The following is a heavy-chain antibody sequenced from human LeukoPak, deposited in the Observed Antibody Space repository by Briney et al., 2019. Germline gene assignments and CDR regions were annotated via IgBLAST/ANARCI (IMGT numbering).Heavy chain of an antibody. Sequence: GSLRLSCAASGFTFSRYWMSWVRQAPGKGLEWVANIKQDGSEKYYVDSVKGRFTISRDNAKNSLYLQMNSLRAEDTAVYYCARAQRLWFGESIFDYWGQGTLVTVSS. J-gene: IGHJ4*02. CDR1: GFTFSRYW. CDR3: ARAQRLWFGESIFDY. V-gene: IGHV3-7*04. CDR2: IKQDGSEK. D-gene: IGHD3-10*01.